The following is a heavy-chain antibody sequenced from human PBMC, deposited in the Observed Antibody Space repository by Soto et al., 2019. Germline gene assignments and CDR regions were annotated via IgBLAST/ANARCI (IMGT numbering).Heavy chain of an antibody. CDR2: IYHSGST. J-gene: IGHJ4*02. Sequence: SETRSLTCAVSGGSISSSNWWSWVRQPPGKGLEWIGEIYHSGSTNYNPSLKSRVTISVDTSKNQFSLKLSSVTAADTAVYYCARQSDTAMVTVHYWGQGTLVTVSS. D-gene: IGHD5-18*01. CDR1: GGSISSSNW. V-gene: IGHV4-4*02. CDR3: ARQSDTAMVTVHY.